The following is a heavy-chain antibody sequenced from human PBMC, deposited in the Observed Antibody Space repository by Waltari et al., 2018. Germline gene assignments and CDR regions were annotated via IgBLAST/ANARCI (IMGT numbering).Heavy chain of an antibody. D-gene: IGHD1-26*01. J-gene: IGHJ4*02. CDR3: APSRRERADGSYFDS. CDR2: FDPKDGET. CDR1: GYTLTVIS. Sequence: QVQLVQSAAEVKKPGASVKVYCKVSGYTLTVISMHAVRQAPGKGLEWMGFFDPKDGETSYAQKFEGRVSMTEDTSTDTAYMELSSLRFEDTALYYCAPSRRERADGSYFDSWGQGTLVTVSS. V-gene: IGHV1-24*01.